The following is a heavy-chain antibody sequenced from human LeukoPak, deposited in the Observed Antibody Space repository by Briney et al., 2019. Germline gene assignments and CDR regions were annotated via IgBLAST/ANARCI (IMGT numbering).Heavy chain of an antibody. CDR1: GFTFDNYA. CDR2: ICGVVAVT. D-gene: IGHD3-10*01. V-gene: IGHV3-23*01. J-gene: IGHJ4*02. CDR3: ARAARLLWFGELSTPYYFDY. Sequence: GGSLRLSCAASGFTFDNYAMSWVRPAPGEGLECRSYICGVVAVTRYADSVKGRFTISIDNSKNTLYLQMNSLRAEDTAVYYCARAARLLWFGELSTPYYFDYWGQGTLVTVSS.